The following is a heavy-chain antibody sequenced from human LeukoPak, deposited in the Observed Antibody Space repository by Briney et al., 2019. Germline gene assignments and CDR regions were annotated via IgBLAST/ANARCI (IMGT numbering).Heavy chain of an antibody. J-gene: IGHJ4*02. CDR1: GFTFSSYA. CDR2: ISSGSSYA. V-gene: IGHV3-21*01. CDR3: ARGHDY. Sequence: PGGSLRLSCAASGFTFSSYAMHWVRQAPGKGLEWVSFISSGSSYAYYADSVKGRFTISRDNAKNSLCLQMNSLRVEDTAVYYCARGHDYWGQGTLVTVSS.